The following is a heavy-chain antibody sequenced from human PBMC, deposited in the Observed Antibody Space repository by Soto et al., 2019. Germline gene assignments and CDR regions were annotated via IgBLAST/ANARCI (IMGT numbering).Heavy chain of an antibody. V-gene: IGHV3-48*02. CDR1: GFTFSSYS. CDR3: ARDALRFLLYCGMDV. J-gene: IGHJ6*02. D-gene: IGHD3-3*01. Sequence: EVQLVESGGGLVQPGGSLRLSCAASGFTFSSYSMNWVRQAPGKGLEWVSYISSSSSTIYYADSVKGRFTISRDNAENSLYLQMNSLRDEDTAVYYCARDALRFLLYCGMDVWGQGTTVTVSS. CDR2: ISSSSSTI.